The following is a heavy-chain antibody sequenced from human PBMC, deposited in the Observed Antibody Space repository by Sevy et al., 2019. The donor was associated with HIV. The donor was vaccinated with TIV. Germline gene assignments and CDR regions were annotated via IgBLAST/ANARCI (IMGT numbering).Heavy chain of an antibody. J-gene: IGHJ5*02. Sequence: SETLSLTCSVSGGSISRSSYYWGWIRQPPGKGLEWIGSIYYSGNTYYNPSLKSRVTISVDTSKNQFSLKVTSVTAADTAVYFCAAKPMVRGIISWFDPWGQGTLVTVSS. CDR2: IYYSGNT. D-gene: IGHD3-10*01. CDR3: AAKPMVRGIISWFDP. V-gene: IGHV4-39*01. CDR1: GGSISRSSYY.